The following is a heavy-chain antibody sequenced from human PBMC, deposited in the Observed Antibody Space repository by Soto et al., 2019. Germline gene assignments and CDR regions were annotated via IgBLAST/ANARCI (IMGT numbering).Heavy chain of an antibody. CDR1: RFTFSAFA. J-gene: IGHJ4*02. V-gene: IGHV3-30-3*01. D-gene: IGHD2-21*01. CDR2: ISYDAINQ. CDR3: ARGRIPSYYFDY. Sequence: GGSLRLSCAASRFTFSAFAMHWVRQAPGKGLEWVAFISYDAINQNYADSVRGRFTISRENSKNTLYLQMNSLTTEDTAVYYCARGRIPSYYFDYWGQGALVTVSS.